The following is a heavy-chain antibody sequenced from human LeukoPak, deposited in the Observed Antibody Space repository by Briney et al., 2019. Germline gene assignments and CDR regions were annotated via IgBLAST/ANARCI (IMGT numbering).Heavy chain of an antibody. Sequence: SVKVSCKASGGTFSSYAITWVRQAPGQGLEWMGRIIPILGIANYAQKFQGRVTIIADKSTSTAYMELSSLRSEDTAVYYCARDLYSGHEGNAFDIWDQGTMVTVSS. CDR1: GGTFSSYA. J-gene: IGHJ3*02. CDR2: IIPILGIA. D-gene: IGHD5-12*01. CDR3: ARDLYSGHEGNAFDI. V-gene: IGHV1-69*04.